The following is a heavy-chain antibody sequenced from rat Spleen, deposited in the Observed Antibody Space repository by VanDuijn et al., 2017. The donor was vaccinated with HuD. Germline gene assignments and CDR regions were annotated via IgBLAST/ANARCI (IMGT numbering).Heavy chain of an antibody. V-gene: IGHV2-1*01. CDR2: IWSGGST. Sequence: QVQLKESGPGLVQPSQTLSLTCTVSGFSLTSNSVSWVRQPPGKGLEWMGAIWSGGSTDYNSALKSRLSISRDTSKSQVFLKMNSLRSEDTATYYCTRLEGGGLDYWGQGVMVTVSS. D-gene: IGHD1-11*01. CDR1: GFSLTSNS. CDR3: TRLEGGGLDY. J-gene: IGHJ2*01.